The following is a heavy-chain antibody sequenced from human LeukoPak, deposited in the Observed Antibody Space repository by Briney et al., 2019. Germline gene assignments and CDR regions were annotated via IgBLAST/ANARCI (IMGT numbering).Heavy chain of an antibody. D-gene: IGHD2/OR15-2a*01. CDR1: GFAFSSYG. V-gene: IGHV3-74*01. J-gene: IGHJ4*02. CDR3: VSFYETY. CDR2: INSDGSWT. Sequence: GGSLRLSCVASGFAFSSYGMHWVRQVPGKGLVWVSHINSDGSWTSYADSVKGRFTISKDNAKNTVYLQMNSLRAEDTAVYYCVSFYETYWGRGTLVTVS.